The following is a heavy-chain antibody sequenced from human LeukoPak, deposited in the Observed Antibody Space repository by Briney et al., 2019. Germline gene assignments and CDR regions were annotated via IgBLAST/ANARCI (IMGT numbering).Heavy chain of an antibody. J-gene: IGHJ5*02. Sequence: PGGCLRHSPAASLITLGNNWMHWVCPGLGKGGVWVSRIYIDGGGAIYADSVKGPCSVCRDTVKNTLYLQMNSLRAEYTAVYDSARDVPHNWSDTGRRATLLTVP. V-gene: IGHV3-74*01. CDR2: IYIDGGGA. CDR3: ARDVPHNWSDT. CDR1: LITLGNNW.